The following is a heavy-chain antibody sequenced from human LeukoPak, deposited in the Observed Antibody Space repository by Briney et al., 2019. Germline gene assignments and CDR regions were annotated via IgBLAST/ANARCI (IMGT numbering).Heavy chain of an antibody. J-gene: IGHJ4*02. Sequence: GGSLRLSCAASGFTFSNYAMSWVRQAPGKGLEWVSAISGNGDITYYTDSVKGRFTISRDNSKNTLYLQMNSLRAEDTAVYYCVKESDEYSSSSSDYWGQGTLVTVSS. CDR1: GFTFSNYA. CDR3: VKESDEYSSSSSDY. V-gene: IGHV3-23*01. CDR2: ISGNGDIT. D-gene: IGHD6-6*01.